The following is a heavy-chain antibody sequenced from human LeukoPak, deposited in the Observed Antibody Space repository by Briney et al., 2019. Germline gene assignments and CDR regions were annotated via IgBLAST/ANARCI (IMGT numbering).Heavy chain of an antibody. V-gene: IGHV1-18*01. Sequence: VASVKPSCKASGYTFTSYGISWVRQAPGQGLEWMGWISAYNGNTNYAQKLQGRVTMTTDTSTSTAYMDLRSLRSDDTAVYYCARSEVLLWFGELGGYWGQGTLVTVSS. CDR2: ISAYNGNT. J-gene: IGHJ4*02. CDR1: GYTFTSYG. D-gene: IGHD3-10*01. CDR3: ARSEVLLWFGELGGY.